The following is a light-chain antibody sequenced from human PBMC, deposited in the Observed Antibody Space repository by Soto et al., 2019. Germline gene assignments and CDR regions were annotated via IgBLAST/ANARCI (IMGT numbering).Light chain of an antibody. Sequence: QAVVTQPPSVSGAPGQRVTISCTGSSSNIGAGYYVHWYQQLPGTAPKLLIYGDTNRPSGVPDRFSGSKSGTSASLAITGLQAEDEADYYCQSYDSSLSGSLFGGGTKLTVL. J-gene: IGLJ2*01. CDR3: QSYDSSLSGSL. CDR1: SSNIGAGYY. V-gene: IGLV1-40*01. CDR2: GDT.